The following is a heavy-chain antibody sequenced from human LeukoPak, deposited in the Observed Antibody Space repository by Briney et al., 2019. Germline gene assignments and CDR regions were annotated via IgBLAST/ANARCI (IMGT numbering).Heavy chain of an antibody. CDR1: GYTLTELS. CDR2: FDPEDGET. J-gene: IGHJ4*02. CDR3: ATSGAMVRGALDY. Sequence: ASVTVSCKVSGYTLTELSMHWVRQAPGKGREWMGGFDPEDGETIYAQKFQGRVTMTEDTSTDAAYMELSSLRSEDTAVYYCATSGAMVRGALDYWGQGTLVTVSS. D-gene: IGHD3-10*01. V-gene: IGHV1-24*01.